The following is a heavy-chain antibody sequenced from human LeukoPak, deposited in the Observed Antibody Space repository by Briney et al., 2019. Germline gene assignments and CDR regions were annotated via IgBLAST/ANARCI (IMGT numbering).Heavy chain of an antibody. CDR1: GGSFTGYY. CDR3: ARLLVPAAPDV. V-gene: IGHV4-34*01. D-gene: IGHD2-15*01. CDR2: VNHGGSI. J-gene: IGHJ6*04. Sequence: SETLSLTCSISGGSFTGYYWAWIRQPPGKGLDWIGEVNHGGSISYNPSLKSRVTISVDTSKSQFSLSLNSVTAADTAVYYCARLLVPAAPDVWGEGTTVTVSS.